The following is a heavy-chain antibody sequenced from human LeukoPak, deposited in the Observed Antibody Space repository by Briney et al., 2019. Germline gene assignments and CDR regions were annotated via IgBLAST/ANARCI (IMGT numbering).Heavy chain of an antibody. Sequence: QPGGSLRLSCAASGFTFSSYSMNWVRQAPGKGLEWVSYISSSSTIYYADSVKGRFTISRDNSKNTLYLQMNNLRAEDTAVYYCARDLDSTFDVWGQGTMVTVSS. J-gene: IGHJ3*01. CDR3: ARDLDSTFDV. D-gene: IGHD3-9*01. CDR2: ISSSSTI. CDR1: GFTFSSYS. V-gene: IGHV3-48*01.